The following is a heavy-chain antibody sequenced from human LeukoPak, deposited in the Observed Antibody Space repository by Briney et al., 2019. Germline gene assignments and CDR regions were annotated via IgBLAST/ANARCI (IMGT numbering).Heavy chain of an antibody. V-gene: IGHV3-30*02. CDR1: GFNFWGSG. Sequence: PGGSLRLSCVASGFNFWGSGMHWVRQAPGKGLEWLSFIQYDTSQIRYADSVKGRFTISRDNSKNTLYLQMNSLRAEDTAVYYCAKDPRRYSRTGGYFDYWGQGTLVTVSS. CDR2: IQYDTSQI. J-gene: IGHJ4*02. CDR3: AKDPRRYSRTGGYFDY. D-gene: IGHD6-13*01.